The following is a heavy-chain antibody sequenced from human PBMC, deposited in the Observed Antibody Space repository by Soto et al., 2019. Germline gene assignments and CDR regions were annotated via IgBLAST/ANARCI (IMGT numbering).Heavy chain of an antibody. V-gene: IGHV1-8*01. CDR1: GYTFTSYD. CDR3: ARGPLGYCSGGSCYSDY. J-gene: IGHJ4*02. CDR2: MNPNSGNT. D-gene: IGHD2-15*01. Sequence: ASVKVSCQASGYTFTSYDINWVRQATGQGLEWMGWMNPNSGNTGYAQKFQGRVTMTRNTSISTAYMELSSLRSEDTAVYYCARGPLGYCSGGSCYSDYWGQGTLVTVSS.